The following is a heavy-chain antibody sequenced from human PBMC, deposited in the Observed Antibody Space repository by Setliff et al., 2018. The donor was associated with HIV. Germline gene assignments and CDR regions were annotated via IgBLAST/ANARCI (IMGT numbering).Heavy chain of an antibody. CDR1: GGSISSGGYY. D-gene: IGHD6-6*01. CDR2: IYYSGTT. Sequence: SETLSLTCTVSGGSISSGGYYWSWIRQHPGKGPEWIGYIYYSGTTYYNPSVKSRVTISLDTSKNQFSLKLSSMTAADTAMYYCARGTRSSFNWFDPWGQGTLVTVSS. CDR3: ARGTRSSFNWFDP. V-gene: IGHV4-31*03. J-gene: IGHJ5*02.